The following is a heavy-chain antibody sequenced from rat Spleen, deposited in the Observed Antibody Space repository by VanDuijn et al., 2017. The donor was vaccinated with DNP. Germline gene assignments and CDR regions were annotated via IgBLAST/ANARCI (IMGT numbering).Heavy chain of an antibody. D-gene: IGHD2-2*01. CDR2: INKDSNII. CDR3: VREDKGVDA. J-gene: IGHJ4*01. CDR1: GFNFNDYW. Sequence: EVKLVESGGGLVQPGRSLQLSCAASGFNFNDYWMGWVRQAPGKGLEWIGEINKDSNIIKYVPSMKDKITICRDNAQNTLYLQMSKLGSEDTAIYYCVREDKGVDAWGQGASVTVSS. V-gene: IGHV4-2*01.